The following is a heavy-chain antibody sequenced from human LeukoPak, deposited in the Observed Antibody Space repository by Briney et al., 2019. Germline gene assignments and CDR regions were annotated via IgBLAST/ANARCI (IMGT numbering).Heavy chain of an antibody. V-gene: IGHV7-4-1*02. Sequence: ASVKVSCKASGYTFTSYAMNWVRQAPGQGLEWMGWINTNTGNPTYAQGFTGRFVFSLDTSVSTAYLQISSLEAEDTAVYYCATYCSSTSCYGMDVWGQGTTVTVSS. CDR1: GYTFTSYA. D-gene: IGHD2-2*01. CDR2: INTNTGNP. J-gene: IGHJ6*02. CDR3: ATYCSSTSCYGMDV.